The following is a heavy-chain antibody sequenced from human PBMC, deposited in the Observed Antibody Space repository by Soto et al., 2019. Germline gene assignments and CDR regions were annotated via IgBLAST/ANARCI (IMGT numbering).Heavy chain of an antibody. CDR3: AKGLGSYYDSSGYSRPYYYYGMDA. CDR1: GFTFSSYG. CDR2: ISYDGSNK. Sequence: GGSLRLSCAASGFTFSSYGMHWVRQAPGKGLEWVAVISYDGSNKYYADSVKGRFTISRDNSKNTLYLQMNSLRAEDTAVYYCAKGLGSYYDSSGYSRPYYYYGMDAWGQGTTVTVSS. D-gene: IGHD3-22*01. V-gene: IGHV3-30*18. J-gene: IGHJ6*02.